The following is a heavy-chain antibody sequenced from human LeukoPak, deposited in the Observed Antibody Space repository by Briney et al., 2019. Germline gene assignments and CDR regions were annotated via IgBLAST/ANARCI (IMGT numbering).Heavy chain of an antibody. J-gene: IGHJ4*02. CDR2: ISYDGSNK. Sequence: GGSLRLSCAASGFTFSSYAMHWVRQAPGKGLEWVAVISYDGSNKYYADSVKGRFTISRDNSKNTLYLQMNSLRAEDTAVYYCARDGVYYDFWSGYTGHYYFDYWGQGTLVTVSS. V-gene: IGHV3-30-3*01. CDR1: GFTFSSYA. D-gene: IGHD3-3*01. CDR3: ARDGVYYDFWSGYTGHYYFDY.